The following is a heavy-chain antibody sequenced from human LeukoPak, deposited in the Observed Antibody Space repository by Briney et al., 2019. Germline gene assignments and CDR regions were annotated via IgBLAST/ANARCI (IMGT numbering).Heavy chain of an antibody. D-gene: IGHD3-22*01. J-gene: IGHJ4*02. Sequence: ASVTVSCTASGFTFTAYHMHWVRQAPGQGLEWMGWINPNSGGTNYAQKFQGRVTITRDTSISTAYMELSRLRSDDTAVYYCARDQGTIILGYFDYWGQGTLVTVSS. CDR3: ARDQGTIILGYFDY. V-gene: IGHV1-2*02. CDR1: GFTFTAYH. CDR2: INPNSGGT.